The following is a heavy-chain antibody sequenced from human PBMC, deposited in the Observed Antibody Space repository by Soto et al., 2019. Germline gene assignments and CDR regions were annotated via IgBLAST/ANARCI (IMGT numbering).Heavy chain of an antibody. CDR2: IYHSGST. Sequence: QVQLQESGPGLVKPSGTLSLTCAVSGGSISSSNWWSWVRQPPGKGLEWIGEIYHSGSTNYNPSLRDRATISADTSKTPFTLKLSSVTAADTAVYYCARATTPNPFRYFAWPSPPTWSDPWVQVTLVTVSS. CDR1: GGSISSSNW. V-gene: IGHV4-4*02. CDR3: ARATTPNPFRYFAWPSPPTWSDP. D-gene: IGHD3-9*01. J-gene: IGHJ5*02.